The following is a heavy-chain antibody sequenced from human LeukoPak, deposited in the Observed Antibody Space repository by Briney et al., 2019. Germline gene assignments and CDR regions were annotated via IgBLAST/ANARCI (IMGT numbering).Heavy chain of an antibody. CDR1: GGSISSSRYY. Sequence: SETLPLTCTVSGGSISSSRYYWGWIRQPPGKGLEWIGSIYYSGSTYYNPSLKSRVTISVDTSKNQFSLKLSSVTAADTAVYYCARGYPLGELLLSRFDYWGQGTLVTVSS. J-gene: IGHJ4*02. V-gene: IGHV4-39*01. CDR2: IYYSGST. CDR3: ARGYPLGELLLSRFDY. D-gene: IGHD1-26*01.